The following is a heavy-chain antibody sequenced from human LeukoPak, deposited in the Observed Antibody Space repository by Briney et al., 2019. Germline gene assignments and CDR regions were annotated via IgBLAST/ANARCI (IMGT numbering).Heavy chain of an antibody. CDR3: ARGKLYPAASRGVLEY. CDR2: IYYSGST. J-gene: IGHJ4*02. D-gene: IGHD2-2*01. Sequence: SETLSLTCTVSGGSISSSSYYWGWIRQPPGKGLEWIGYIYYSGSTNYNPSLKSRVTISVDTSKNQFSLKLSSVTAADTAVYYCARGKLYPAASRGVLEYWGQGTLVTVSS. V-gene: IGHV4-61*05. CDR1: GGSISSSSYY.